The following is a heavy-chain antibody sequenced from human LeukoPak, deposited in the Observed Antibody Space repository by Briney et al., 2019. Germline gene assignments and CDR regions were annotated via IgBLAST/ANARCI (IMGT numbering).Heavy chain of an antibody. Sequence: SETLSLTCTVSGGSISSGSYYWSWIRQPAGKGLEWIGRICTSGSTNYNPSLKSRVTISVDTSKNQFSLKLSSVTAADTAVDYCARYSSSWLGFDYWGQGTLVTVSS. D-gene: IGHD6-13*01. CDR3: ARYSSSWLGFDY. CDR2: ICTSGST. CDR1: GGSISSGSYY. J-gene: IGHJ4*01. V-gene: IGHV4-61*02.